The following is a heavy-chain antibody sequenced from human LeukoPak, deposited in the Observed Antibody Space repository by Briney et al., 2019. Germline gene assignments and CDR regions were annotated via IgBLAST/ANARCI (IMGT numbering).Heavy chain of an antibody. CDR1: GGSISSGGYS. CDR2: IYHSGST. J-gene: IGHJ4*02. Sequence: SETLSLTCAVSGGSISSGGYSWSWIRQPPGKGLEWIGYIYHSGSTYYNPSLKSRVTISVDRSKNQFSLKLSSVTAADTAVYYCARGGDYGGLGYWGQGTLVTASS. CDR3: ARGGDYGGLGY. D-gene: IGHD4-23*01. V-gene: IGHV4-30-2*01.